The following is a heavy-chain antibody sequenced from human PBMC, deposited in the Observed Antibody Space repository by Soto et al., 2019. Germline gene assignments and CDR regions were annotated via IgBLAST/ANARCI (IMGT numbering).Heavy chain of an antibody. CDR2: IYYSGST. J-gene: IGHJ5*02. D-gene: IGHD2-15*01. CDR3: ASFVAANGWFDP. Sequence: SETLSLTCTVSGGSISSSSYYWGWIRQPPGKGLEWIGSIYYSGSTYYNPSLKSRVTISVDTSKNQFSLKLSSVTAADTAVDYCASFVAANGWFDPWGQGILVMVS. V-gene: IGHV4-39*01. CDR1: GGSISSSSYY.